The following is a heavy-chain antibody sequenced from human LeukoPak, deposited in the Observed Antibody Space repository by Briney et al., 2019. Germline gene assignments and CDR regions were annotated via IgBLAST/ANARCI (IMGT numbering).Heavy chain of an antibody. CDR3: ARTGSGSYGYFDL. D-gene: IGHD1-26*01. Sequence: PGGSLRLSCAASGFTFSSYWMSWVRQTPGKGLEWVANIHEDGSEKYYVDSVKGRFTISRDNAKNSLFLQMNSLRAEDTAAYYCARTGSGSYGYFDLWGRGTLVTVSS. CDR2: IHEDGSEK. V-gene: IGHV3-7*02. J-gene: IGHJ2*01. CDR1: GFTFSSYW.